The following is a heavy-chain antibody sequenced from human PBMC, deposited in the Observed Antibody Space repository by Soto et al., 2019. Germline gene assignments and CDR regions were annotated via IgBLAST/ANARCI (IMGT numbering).Heavy chain of an antibody. CDR2: IYPAGSDT. J-gene: IGHJ6*04. CDR1: GYRFSTYW. CDR3: ARHGLYGSDWDGLDV. D-gene: IGHD2-2*02. V-gene: IGHV5-51*01. Sequence: GETLKICCQGSGYRFSTYWIHWVRQRPGKGLEWVRIIYPAGSDTRYRPSVQFHVAISVDKTISAAYLQWNSRKASDTAMYYCARHGLYGSDWDGLDVWGKGPTVTFSS.